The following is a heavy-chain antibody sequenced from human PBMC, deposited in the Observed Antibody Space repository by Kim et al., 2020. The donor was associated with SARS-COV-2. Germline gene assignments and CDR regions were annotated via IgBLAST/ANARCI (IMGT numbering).Heavy chain of an antibody. J-gene: IGHJ4*02. CDR3: AKGKQLPDY. V-gene: IGHV3-23*01. D-gene: IGHD5-18*01. Sequence: TYYADSVKGRFTISRDNSKNTLYLQMNSLRAEDTAVYYCAKGKQLPDYWGQGALVTVSS. CDR2: T.